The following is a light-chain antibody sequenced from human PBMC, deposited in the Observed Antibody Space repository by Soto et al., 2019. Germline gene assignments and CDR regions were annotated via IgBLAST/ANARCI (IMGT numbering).Light chain of an antibody. CDR3: ASYAGSNNHV. Sequence: QSALTQPPSASGSPGQSVTISCTGTSSDVGRYNFVSWYQHHPGKAPKLLIYDVNKRPSGVPDRFSGSKSGNTASLTVSGLQAEDEADYYCASYAGSNNHVFGTGTKVTVL. J-gene: IGLJ1*01. CDR2: DVN. CDR1: SSDVGRYNF. V-gene: IGLV2-8*01.